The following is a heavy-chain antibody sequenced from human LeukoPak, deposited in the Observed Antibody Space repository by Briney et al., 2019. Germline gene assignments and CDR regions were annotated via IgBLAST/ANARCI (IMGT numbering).Heavy chain of an antibody. D-gene: IGHD2-15*01. Sequence: SETLSLTCAVYGGSFSGYYWSWIRQPPGKGLEWIGEINHSGSTNYNPSLKSRVTISVDTSKNQFSLKLSSVTAADTAVYYCARGPQGCSGGSCYSQRLAHRLNWFDPWGQGTLVTVSS. CDR2: INHSGST. CDR1: GGSFSGYY. CDR3: ARGPQGCSGGSCYSQRLAHRLNWFDP. V-gene: IGHV4-34*01. J-gene: IGHJ5*02.